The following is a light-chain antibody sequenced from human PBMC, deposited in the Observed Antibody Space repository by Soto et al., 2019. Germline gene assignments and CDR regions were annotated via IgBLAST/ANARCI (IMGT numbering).Light chain of an antibody. J-gene: IGKJ2*01. Sequence: DIQMTQSPSSLSASVGDRVTITCRASQSISSYLNWYQQKPGKAPKILIYAASSWQSGVPSRFCGGGSGTDFTLTISSLQPEDFATYYCQQRYSTPMYTFGQGTKLEIK. CDR1: QSISSY. V-gene: IGKV1-39*01. CDR2: AAS. CDR3: QQRYSTPMYT.